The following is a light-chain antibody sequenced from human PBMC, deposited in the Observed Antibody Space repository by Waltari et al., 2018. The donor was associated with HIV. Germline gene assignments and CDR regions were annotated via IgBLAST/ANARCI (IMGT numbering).Light chain of an antibody. J-gene: IGLJ2*01. CDR1: SSNIGAGYD. CDR3: QSYPASLTVSLI. CDR2: DNT. Sequence: QSVLTQPPSVSGAPGQRVTISCTGHSSNIGAGYDVHWYQQLPGKAPKLLISDNTNRHSGVPDRFSGSKSGTSASLAITGLRAEDEADYYCQSYPASLTVSLIFGGGTRLTVL. V-gene: IGLV1-40*01.